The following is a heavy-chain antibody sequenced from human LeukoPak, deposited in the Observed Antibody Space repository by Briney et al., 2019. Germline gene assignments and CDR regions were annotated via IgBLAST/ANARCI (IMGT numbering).Heavy chain of an antibody. J-gene: IGHJ6*02. CDR3: ARGFPHDDPTEGYYYLMDV. D-gene: IGHD1-14*01. CDR1: GFTFSSYN. CDR2: ISYDGTNK. V-gene: IGHV3-30-3*01. Sequence: GGSLRLSCAASGFTFSSYNMHWVRQAPGKGLEWLSVISYDGTNKYYADSVKGRFTISRDNSMNMLYVQINSLRPEDTAVYYCARGFPHDDPTEGYYYLMDVWGQGTTVTVSS.